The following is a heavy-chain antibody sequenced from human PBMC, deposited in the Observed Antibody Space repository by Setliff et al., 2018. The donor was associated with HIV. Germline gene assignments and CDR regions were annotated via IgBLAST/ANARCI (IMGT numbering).Heavy chain of an antibody. Sequence: ASVKVSCKASGYTFTNSDINWVRQATGQGLEWMGWMNPNSGNTGYAQKFQGRVTMTRDTSIRTAYMELSSLRSEDTAVYYCARGAWYTSGWYSSRYLDVWGKGTTVTVSS. D-gene: IGHD6-19*01. V-gene: IGHV1-8*02. CDR1: GYTFTNSD. J-gene: IGHJ6*03. CDR3: ARGAWYTSGWYSSRYLDV. CDR2: MNPNSGNT.